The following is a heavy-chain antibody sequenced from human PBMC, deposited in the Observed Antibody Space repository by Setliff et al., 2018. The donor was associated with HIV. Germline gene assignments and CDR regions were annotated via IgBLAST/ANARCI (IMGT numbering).Heavy chain of an antibody. V-gene: IGHV4-4*02. CDR1: GGSISSSNW. CDR3: TIPASSLAPN. J-gene: IGHJ4*02. Sequence: PSETLSLTCAVSGGSISSSNWWSWVRQPPGKGLEWIGEIYHSGGTNYNPSLKSRVTISVDTSKNQFSLKLSSVTAADTAVYYCTIPASSLAPNWGRGTQVTVSS. CDR2: IYHSGGT.